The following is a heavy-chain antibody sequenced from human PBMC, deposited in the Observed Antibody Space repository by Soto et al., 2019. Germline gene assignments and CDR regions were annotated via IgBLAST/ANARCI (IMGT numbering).Heavy chain of an antibody. J-gene: IGHJ4*02. CDR2: IITYNGNT. CDR1: GYTFSSYA. CDR3: ARTGPPVDY. V-gene: IGHV1-18*01. Sequence: QVQLVQSGAEVKKPGASVKVSCKASGYTFSSYAISWVRQAPGQGLEWMGWIITYNGNTNYAQKLQGRVTMTTDTSTTTAYTDRRSLRSDDTAVYYCARTGPPVDYWGQGTLVTVSS.